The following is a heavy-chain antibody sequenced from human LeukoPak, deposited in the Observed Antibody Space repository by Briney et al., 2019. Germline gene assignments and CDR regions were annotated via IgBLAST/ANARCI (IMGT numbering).Heavy chain of an antibody. D-gene: IGHD3-10*01. CDR2: ISPSGSTI. Sequence: GGSLRLSCAASGFTFSSYELNWVRQAPGKGLEWVSFISPSGSTIYYADSVKGRFTISRDNAKNSLYLQMNSLRAEDTAVYYCARGSRVWFGELLFDYWGQGTLVTVSS. V-gene: IGHV3-48*03. CDR3: ARGSRVWFGELLFDY. CDR1: GFTFSSYE. J-gene: IGHJ4*02.